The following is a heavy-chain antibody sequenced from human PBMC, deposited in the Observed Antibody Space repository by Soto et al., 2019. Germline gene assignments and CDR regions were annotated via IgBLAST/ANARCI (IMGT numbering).Heavy chain of an antibody. CDR3: ARERNYDIFTTYGMDV. CDR1: GGSVSSGSYY. CDR2: IYYSGST. D-gene: IGHD3-9*01. Sequence: SETLSLTCTVSGGSVSSGSYYWSWIRQPPGKGLEWIGYIYYSGSTNYNPSLKSRVTISVDTSKNQFSLKLSSVTAADTAVYYCARERNYDIFTTYGMDVWGQGTTVTVSS. V-gene: IGHV4-61*01. J-gene: IGHJ6*02.